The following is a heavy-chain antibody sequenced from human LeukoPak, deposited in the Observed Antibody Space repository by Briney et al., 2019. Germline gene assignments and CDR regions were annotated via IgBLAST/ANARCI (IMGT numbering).Heavy chain of an antibody. V-gene: IGHV3-48*04. D-gene: IGHD6-13*01. Sequence: GGPLRLSCAASGFTFSSYSMNWVRQAPGKGLEWVSYISSSSSTIYYADSVKGRFTISRDNAKNSLYLQMNSLRAEDTAVYYCATVRMPTTYSSSWSPDLLDYWGQGTLVTVSS. J-gene: IGHJ4*02. CDR2: ISSSSSTI. CDR1: GFTFSSYS. CDR3: ATVRMPTTYSSSWSPDLLDY.